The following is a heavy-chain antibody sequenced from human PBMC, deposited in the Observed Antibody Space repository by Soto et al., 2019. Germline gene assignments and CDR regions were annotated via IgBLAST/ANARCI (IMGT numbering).Heavy chain of an antibody. CDR1: GNTFSGYY. CDR2: ISPNSGVT. V-gene: IGHV1-2*02. Sequence: WASVKVSCKASGNTFSGYYVHWVRQAPGQGLEWMGWISPNSGVTSYAQKFQGRVTMTRDTSISTVYMELNRLRSDDTAVYYCARDREGYLDFWVQGALVTVSS. J-gene: IGHJ4*02. CDR3: ARDREGYLDF.